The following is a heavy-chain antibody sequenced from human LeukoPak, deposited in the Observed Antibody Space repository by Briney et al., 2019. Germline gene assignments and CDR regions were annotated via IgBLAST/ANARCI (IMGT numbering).Heavy chain of an antibody. V-gene: IGHV1-69*02. CDR1: GGTFSSYT. CDR2: IIPILGIA. CDR3: ARSPLGVVTAPQPYYFDY. Sequence: SVKVSCKASGGTFSSYTISWVRQAPGQGLEWVGRIIPILGIANYAQKFQGRVTITADKSTSTAYMELSSLRSEDTAVYYCARSPLGVVTAPQPYYFDYWGQGTLVTVSS. D-gene: IGHD2-21*02. J-gene: IGHJ4*02.